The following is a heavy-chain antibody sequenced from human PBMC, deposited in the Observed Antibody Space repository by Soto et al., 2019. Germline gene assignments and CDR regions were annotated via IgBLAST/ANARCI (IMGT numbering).Heavy chain of an antibody. V-gene: IGHV5-51*01. Sequence: PGESLTISCKGSGYSFTSYWIGWVRQMPGKGLEWMGIIYPGDSDTRYSPSFQGQVTISADKSISTAYLQWSSLKASDTAMYYCAGGGVRGVITRTRDYYGMDVWGQGTTVTVS. CDR3: AGGGVRGVITRTRDYYGMDV. CDR2: IYPGDSDT. D-gene: IGHD3-10*01. CDR1: GYSFTSYW. J-gene: IGHJ6*02.